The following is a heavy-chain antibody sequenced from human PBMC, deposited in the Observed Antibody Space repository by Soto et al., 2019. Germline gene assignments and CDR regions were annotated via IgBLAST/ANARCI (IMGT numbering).Heavy chain of an antibody. CDR1: GGSISSYY. CDR3: ARDPTYYYDSSGIPQAFDI. CDR2: IYTSGST. J-gene: IGHJ3*02. Sequence: DTLSLTCTVSGGSISSYYWSWIRQPAGKGLEWIGRIYTSGSTNYNPSLKSRVTMSVDTSKNQFSLKLSSVTAADTAVYYCARDPTYYYDSSGIPQAFDIWGQGTMVTVSS. V-gene: IGHV4-4*07. D-gene: IGHD3-22*01.